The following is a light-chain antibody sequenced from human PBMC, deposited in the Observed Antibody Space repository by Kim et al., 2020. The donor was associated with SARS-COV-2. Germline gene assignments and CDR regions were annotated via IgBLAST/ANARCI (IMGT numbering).Light chain of an antibody. CDR3: QQYTTYSPAGA. CDR1: RTISDF. J-gene: IGKJ1*01. CDR2: RAS. Sequence: VGDRVTIPCRASRTISDFLAWYQFRPGKAPRLLIYRASTLQTWVSSRFSGRGSGTEFSLTINSLQPDDSATYYCQQYTTYSPAGAFGPGTKVDIK. V-gene: IGKV1-5*03.